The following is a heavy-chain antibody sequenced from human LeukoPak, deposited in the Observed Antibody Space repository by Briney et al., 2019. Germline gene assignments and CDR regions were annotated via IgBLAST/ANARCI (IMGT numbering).Heavy chain of an antibody. CDR2: ISGSGGST. CDR1: GFTFSSYA. V-gene: IGHV3-23*01. CDR3: AKAKAEYSGYDFDAFDI. J-gene: IGHJ3*02. Sequence: PGGSLRLSCAASGFTFSSYAMSWVRQAPGKGLEWVSAISGSGGSTYYADSVKGRFTISRDNSKNTLYLQMNSLRAGDTAVYYCAKAKAEYSGYDFDAFDIWGQGTMVTVSS. D-gene: IGHD5-12*01.